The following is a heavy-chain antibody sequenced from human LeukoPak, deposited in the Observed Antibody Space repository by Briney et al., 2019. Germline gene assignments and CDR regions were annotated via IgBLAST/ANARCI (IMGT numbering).Heavy chain of an antibody. CDR2: ISTYKGNT. V-gene: IGHV1-18*01. CDR1: GYIFISYD. D-gene: IGHD6-13*01. J-gene: IGHJ6*02. CDR3: ARDRGIAAPGTLGSYYYGMDV. Sequence: ASVKVSCKASGYIFISYDTSWVRQAPGQGLEWMGWISTYKGNTNYAQKFQGRVTMTTDTSTSTAYMELRSLRSDDTAVYYCARDRGIAAPGTLGSYYYGMDVWGQGTTVTVSS.